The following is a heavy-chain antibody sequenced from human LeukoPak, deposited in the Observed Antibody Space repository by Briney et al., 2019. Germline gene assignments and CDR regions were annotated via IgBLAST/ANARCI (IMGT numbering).Heavy chain of an antibody. CDR2: ISSSSSYI. CDR3: ARGEDSSGNFDY. V-gene: IGHV3-21*01. Sequence: GGSLRLSCAASGFTFSSYSMNWVRQAPGKGLEWVSSISSSSSYIYYADSVKGRFTTSRDNAKNSLYLQMNSLRAEDTAVYYCARGEDSSGNFDYWGQGTLVTVSS. J-gene: IGHJ4*02. D-gene: IGHD3-3*01. CDR1: GFTFSSYS.